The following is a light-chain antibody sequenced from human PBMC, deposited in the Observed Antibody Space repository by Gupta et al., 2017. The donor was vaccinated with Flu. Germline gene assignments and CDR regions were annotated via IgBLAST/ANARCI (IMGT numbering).Light chain of an antibody. CDR2: WAS. V-gene: IGKV4-1*01. CDR3: QQDDKNRQT. CDR1: LSVFDNKNY. Sequence: LAVSLGERATINFKSSLSVFDNKNYLAWYQQRPGQPPKLLIYWASTRESGVPDRFSGSGSGTDFTLTISSLQAEDVAVYYCQQDDKNRQTFGQGTKVEIK. J-gene: IGKJ1*01.